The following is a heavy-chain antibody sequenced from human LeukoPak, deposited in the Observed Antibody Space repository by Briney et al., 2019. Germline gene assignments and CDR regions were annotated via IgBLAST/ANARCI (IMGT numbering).Heavy chain of an antibody. CDR3: AREGYCSGCDAFDI. CDR1: GGSLSSYY. V-gene: IGHV4-4*07. D-gene: IGHD2-15*01. J-gene: IGHJ3*02. Sequence: SETLSLTCTVSGGSLSSYYWSWIRQPAGKGLEWIGRIYTSGSTNYNPSLKSRVTMSVDTSKNQFSLKLSSVTAADTAVYYCAREGYCSGCDAFDIWGQGTMVTVSS. CDR2: IYTSGST.